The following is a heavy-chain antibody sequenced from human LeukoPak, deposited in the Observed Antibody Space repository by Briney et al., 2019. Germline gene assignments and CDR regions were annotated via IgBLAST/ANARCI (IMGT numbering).Heavy chain of an antibody. J-gene: IGHJ4*02. CDR1: GGSISSSNW. V-gene: IGHV4-4*02. CDR2: IYYSGST. Sequence: PSGTLSLTCAVSGGSISSSNWWSWVRQPPGKGLEWIGSIYYSGSTYYNPSLKSRVTISVDTSKNQFSLKLSSVTAADTAVYYCARQVRDSSPGLYFDYWGQGTLVTVSS. CDR3: ARQVRDSSPGLYFDY. D-gene: IGHD3-22*01.